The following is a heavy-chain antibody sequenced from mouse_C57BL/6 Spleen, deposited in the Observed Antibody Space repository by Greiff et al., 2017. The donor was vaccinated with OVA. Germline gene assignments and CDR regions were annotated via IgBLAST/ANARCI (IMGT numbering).Heavy chain of an antibody. V-gene: IGHV1-50*01. CDR2: IDPSDSYT. CDR3: ASRYGSSYGAMDY. J-gene: IGHJ4*01. CDR1: GYTFTSYW. D-gene: IGHD1-1*01. Sequence: VQLVESGAELVKPGASVKLSCKASGYTFTSYWMQWVKQRPGQGLEWIGEIDPSDSYTNYNQKFKGKATLTVDTSSSTAYMQLSSLTSEDSAVYYCASRYGSSYGAMDYWGQGTSVTVSS.